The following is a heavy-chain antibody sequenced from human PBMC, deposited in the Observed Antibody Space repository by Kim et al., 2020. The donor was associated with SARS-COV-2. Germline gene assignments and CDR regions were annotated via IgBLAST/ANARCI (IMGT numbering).Heavy chain of an antibody. CDR1: GYKFTSNW. D-gene: IGHD3-16*01. V-gene: IGHV5-51*01. CDR2: IYPGDSDT. Sequence: GESLKISCKASGYKFTSNWIGWVRQMPGKGLEWMGNIYPGDSDTRYSPFFQGQVTMSVDKYISTAFLQWSSLKASDSAIYFCARQGEAFDIWGQGTVVPVSS. J-gene: IGHJ3*02. CDR3: ARQGEAFDI.